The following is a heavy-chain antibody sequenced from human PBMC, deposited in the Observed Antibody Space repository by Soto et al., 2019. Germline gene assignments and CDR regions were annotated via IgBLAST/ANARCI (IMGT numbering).Heavy chain of an antibody. Sequence: ASVKVSCKASGYTFTAFYMNWVRQAPGQGLEWMGWVNPNTGATKYAQKFQGRVTMTRDTSINTAYMELSGLTSDDTAVYYCTTLRLDPWGQGTLVTVS. CDR1: GYTFTAFY. D-gene: IGHD3-9*01. CDR2: VNPNTGAT. V-gene: IGHV1-2*02. J-gene: IGHJ5*02. CDR3: TTLRLDP.